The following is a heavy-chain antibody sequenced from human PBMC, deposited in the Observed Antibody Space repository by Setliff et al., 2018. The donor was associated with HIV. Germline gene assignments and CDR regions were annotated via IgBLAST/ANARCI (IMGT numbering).Heavy chain of an antibody. V-gene: IGHV1-69*06. CDR3: ASTSSTKTLPDAFDI. CDR2: IIPIFGPT. CDR1: GYTFTSYY. Sequence: SVKVSCKASGYTFTSYYMHWVRQAPGQGLEWMGGIIPIFGPTNYAQKFQGRLTITADKSTSTAYMELSSLRSEDTAVYYCASTSSTKTLPDAFDIWGQGTMVTVSS. J-gene: IGHJ3*02. D-gene: IGHD2-2*01.